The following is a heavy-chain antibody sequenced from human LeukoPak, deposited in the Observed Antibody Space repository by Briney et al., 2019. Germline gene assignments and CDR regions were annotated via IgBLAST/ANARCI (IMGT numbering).Heavy chain of an antibody. V-gene: IGHV4-61*02. CDR2: IFTSGNT. J-gene: IGHJ3*01. D-gene: IGHD3-22*01. CDR3: ATLRGDYYDSRAFDL. CDR1: GAAISSGTYY. Sequence: SETLSLTCTVSGAAISSGTYYWSWIRQPAGKGLEWIGRIFTSGNTDYNPSLKSRVFISIETSKNRFSLTLNSVNAADTAVYYCATLRGDYYDSRAFDLWGQGTMVTVSS.